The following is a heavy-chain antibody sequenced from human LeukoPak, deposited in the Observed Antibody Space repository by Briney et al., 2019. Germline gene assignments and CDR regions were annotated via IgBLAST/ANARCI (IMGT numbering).Heavy chain of an antibody. Sequence: GGSLRLSCAASGFTFSNYVMSWVRQAPGKGLEWVSSFCGSGGNTYYADSVKGRFTISRDNSKNTLYLQMNSLRAEDTALYYCAKDQYDYVWGSYRYSDYWGQGTLVTVSS. CDR2: FCGSGGNT. V-gene: IGHV3-23*01. CDR3: AKDQYDYVWGSYRYSDY. CDR1: GFTFSNYV. D-gene: IGHD3-16*02. J-gene: IGHJ4*02.